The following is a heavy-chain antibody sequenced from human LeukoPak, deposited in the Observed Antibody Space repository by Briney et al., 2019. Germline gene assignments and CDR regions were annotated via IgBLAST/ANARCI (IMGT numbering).Heavy chain of an antibody. CDR3: AKDLWFGSFDF. V-gene: IGHV3-74*01. Sequence: GGSLRLSCAASGFTFSNYWMYWVRQAPGKGLAWVSRISGDGTSAAYADSVKGRFTISRDNAKSTLYLQMNSLRAEDTAVYYCAKDLWFGSFDFWGQGTLVTVSS. J-gene: IGHJ4*02. D-gene: IGHD3-10*01. CDR1: GFTFSNYW. CDR2: ISGDGTSA.